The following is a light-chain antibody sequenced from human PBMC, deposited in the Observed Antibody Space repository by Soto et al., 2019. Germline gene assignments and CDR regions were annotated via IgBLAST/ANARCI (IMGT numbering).Light chain of an antibody. J-gene: IGKJ1*01. Sequence: EIVLTQSPGTLSLSPGERATLSCRASQSVSSSYLAWYQQKPGQAPRLLIYGASSRATGIPDRFSGSGSGTELTLTISRLEPEDFAVDYCQQYGSSPPWTFGQGTKVEIK. CDR1: QSVSSSY. V-gene: IGKV3-20*01. CDR3: QQYGSSPPWT. CDR2: GAS.